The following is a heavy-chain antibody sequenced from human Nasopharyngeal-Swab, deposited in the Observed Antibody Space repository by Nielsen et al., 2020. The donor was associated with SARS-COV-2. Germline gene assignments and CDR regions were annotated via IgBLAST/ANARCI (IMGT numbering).Heavy chain of an antibody. CDR3: AKERTVAGPQGGFDF. CDR1: GFIFSRHG. D-gene: IGHD6-19*01. J-gene: IGHJ4*02. CDR2: LSHDRTDE. Sequence: GGSRRLSCAASGFIFSRHGMHWVRQAPGKGLEWLAILSHDRTDEFYADSVKGRFTVSRDNSKNTLYLQMNNLRTDDTAIYYCAKERTVAGPQGGFDFWGQGTLVTVSS. V-gene: IGHV3-30*18.